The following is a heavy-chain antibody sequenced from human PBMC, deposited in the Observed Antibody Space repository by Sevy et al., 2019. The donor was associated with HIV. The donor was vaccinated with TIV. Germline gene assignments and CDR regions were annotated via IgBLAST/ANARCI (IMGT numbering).Heavy chain of an antibody. CDR2: IRNKEYNGTT. CDR1: GFAFSDYA. J-gene: IGHJ4*02. D-gene: IGHD4-4*01. CDR3: TRSVTTIY. Sequence: GGSLRLSCTGSGFAFSDYALSWVRQAPGKGLEWDGFIRNKEYNGTTEYAASVKGRFFISRDDSKSVAYLDMNSLKTADTVLYYCTRSVTTIYWGRGTLVTVSS. V-gene: IGHV3-49*04.